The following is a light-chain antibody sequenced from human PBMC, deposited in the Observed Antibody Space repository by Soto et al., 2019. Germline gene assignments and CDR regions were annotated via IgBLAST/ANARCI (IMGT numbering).Light chain of an antibody. CDR2: GAS. CDR3: QQSYNTPLYT. V-gene: IGKV1-39*01. Sequence: DIQLTQSPSSLSASVGDRVTITCRASQSISRYLNWYQHKPGKAPKLLIYGASSLQSGVPSRFSGSGSGTDFTLTISSLQPEDFATYYCQQSYNTPLYTFGQGTKLEIK. J-gene: IGKJ2*01. CDR1: QSISRY.